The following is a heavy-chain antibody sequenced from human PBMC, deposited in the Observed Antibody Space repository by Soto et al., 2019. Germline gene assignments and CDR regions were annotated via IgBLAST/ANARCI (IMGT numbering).Heavy chain of an antibody. D-gene: IGHD1-26*01. CDR2: IYYSGST. V-gene: IGHV4-59*01. CDR3: ARVRDGQSPYCYFDY. Sequence: SETLSLTCTVSGGSISTYYWSWIRTPPGKELEWIGYIYYSGSTSYDPSLKGRVIISVGTSKNQFSLMLASMTPADTAVYYCARVRDGQSPYCYFDYWGQGTLVTVSS. J-gene: IGHJ4*02. CDR1: GGSISTYY.